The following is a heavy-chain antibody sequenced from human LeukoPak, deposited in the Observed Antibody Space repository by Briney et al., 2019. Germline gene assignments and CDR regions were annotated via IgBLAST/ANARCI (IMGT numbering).Heavy chain of an antibody. J-gene: IGHJ4*02. CDR2: IKQDGSEK. CDR3: ARDGTYTDYDPDFDI. CDR1: GFTFSRLW. V-gene: IGHV3-7*04. D-gene: IGHD5-12*01. Sequence: GGSLRLSCAASGFTFSRLWMSWVRQAPGKGVEWVANIKQDGSEKYYVDSVKGRFTISRENAKNSLYLQMNSLRAEDTAVFYCARDGTYTDYDPDFDIWGQGTLVTVS.